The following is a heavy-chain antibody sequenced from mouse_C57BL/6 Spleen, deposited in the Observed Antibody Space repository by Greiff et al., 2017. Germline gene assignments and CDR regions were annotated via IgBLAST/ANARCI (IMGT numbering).Heavy chain of an antibody. Sequence: EVKLMESGGDLVKPGGSLKLSCAASGFTFSSYGMSWVRQTPDKRLEWVATISSGGSYTYYPDSVKGRFTISRDNAKNTLYLQMSSLKSEDTAMYYCARHDGYDVRYFDVWGTGTTVTVSS. D-gene: IGHD2-2*01. CDR2: ISSGGSYT. V-gene: IGHV5-6*01. CDR1: GFTFSSYG. CDR3: ARHDGYDVRYFDV. J-gene: IGHJ1*03.